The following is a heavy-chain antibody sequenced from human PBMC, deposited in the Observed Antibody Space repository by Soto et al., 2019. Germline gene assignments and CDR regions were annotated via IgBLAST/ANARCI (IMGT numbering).Heavy chain of an antibody. CDR1: GGSISSYY. J-gene: IGHJ3*02. CDR2: IYTSGST. D-gene: IGHD2-21*02. Sequence: SETLSLTCTVSGGSISSYYWSWIRQPAGKGLEWIGRIYTSGSTNYNPSLKSRVTMSVDTSKNQFSLKLSSVTAADTAVYYCARDAAYCGGDCYLAHDAFDIWGQGTMVTVSS. V-gene: IGHV4-4*07. CDR3: ARDAAYCGGDCYLAHDAFDI.